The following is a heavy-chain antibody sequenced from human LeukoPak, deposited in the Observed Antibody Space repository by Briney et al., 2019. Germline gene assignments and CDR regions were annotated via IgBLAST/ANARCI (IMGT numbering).Heavy chain of an antibody. CDR1: GGSFSGYY. CDR3: TRWDDGLDY. V-gene: IGHV4-34*01. J-gene: IGHJ4*02. CDR2: INHSGST. D-gene: IGHD1-26*01. Sequence: SETLSLTCAVYGGSFSGYYWSWIRQPPGKGLEWIGEINHSGSTNYNPSLKSRVTISVDTSKNQFSLKLSSVTAADTAVYYCTRWDDGLDYWGQGTLVTVSS.